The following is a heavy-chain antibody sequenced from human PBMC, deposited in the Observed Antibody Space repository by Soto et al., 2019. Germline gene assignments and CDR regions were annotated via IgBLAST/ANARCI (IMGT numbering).Heavy chain of an antibody. J-gene: IGHJ4*02. CDR3: VRTSLVVAAATREDY. D-gene: IGHD2-15*01. CDR1: GFTFSSHW. CDR2: INSDGSST. Sequence: EVQLVESGGGLVQPGESLRLSCAASGFTFSSHWMHWVRQAPGKGLVWVSRINSDGSSTSYAGSVKGRFTISRDNAKNTLYLQMNRLRAEDTAVYYCVRTSLVVAAATREDYWGQGTLVTVSS. V-gene: IGHV3-74*01.